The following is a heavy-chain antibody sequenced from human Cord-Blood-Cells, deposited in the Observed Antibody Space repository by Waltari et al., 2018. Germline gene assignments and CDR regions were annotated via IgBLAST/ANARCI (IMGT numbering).Heavy chain of an antibody. J-gene: IGHJ4*02. V-gene: IGHV4-34*01. D-gene: IGHD5-12*01. CDR1: GGSFSGYY. CDR2: INHSGST. CDR3: ARKGVATILYFDY. Sequence: QVQLQQWGAGLLKPSETLSLTCAVYGGSFSGYYWSWIRQPPGKGLEWIGEINHSGSTNYNPSLKSRVTISVDTSKNQFSLKLSSVTAADPAVYYCARKGVATILYFDYWGQGTLVTVSS.